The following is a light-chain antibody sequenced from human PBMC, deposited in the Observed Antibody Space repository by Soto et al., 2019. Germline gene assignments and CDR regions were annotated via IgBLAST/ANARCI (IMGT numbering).Light chain of an antibody. V-gene: IGKV3-11*01. CDR3: QQRSNWPRYT. J-gene: IGKJ2*01. CDR1: QSVSNY. Sequence: EIVLTQFPATLSLSPGERATLSCRASQSVSNYLAWYQQKPGQAPRLLIYDAFKRATGVPARFSGSGSGTDFTLAISSLEPEDFAVYYCQQRSNWPRYTFGQGTKLEIK. CDR2: DAF.